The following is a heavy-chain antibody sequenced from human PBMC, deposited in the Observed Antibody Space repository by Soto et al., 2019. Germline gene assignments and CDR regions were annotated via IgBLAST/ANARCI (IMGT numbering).Heavy chain of an antibody. V-gene: IGHV1-46*01. Sequence: ASVKDCSKACRYAFTSYYIHLVRQAPGQGLEWMGIINPSGGSTSYAQKFQGRVTMTRCTSTSTVYMELSSLRSEDTAVYYCARSPIAAVDGSLPLDYWGQGTMVTGSS. J-gene: IGHJ4*02. CDR1: RYAFTSYY. CDR3: ARSPIAAVDGSLPLDY. D-gene: IGHD6-19*01. CDR2: INPSGGST.